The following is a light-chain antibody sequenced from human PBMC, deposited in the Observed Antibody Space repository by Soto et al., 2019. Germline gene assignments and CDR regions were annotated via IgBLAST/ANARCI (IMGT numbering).Light chain of an antibody. CDR3: QQLFIYPPT. V-gene: IGKV1-5*01. J-gene: IGKJ3*01. CDR2: AAS. Sequence: DIQMTQSPSTLSASVGDRVTITCRASQSISNSLAWYQQKPGKAPKLLIYAASSLQSGVPSRFGGSGSGTDFTLTVSSLQPEDFATYYCQQLFIYPPTFGPGTKVDIK. CDR1: QSISNS.